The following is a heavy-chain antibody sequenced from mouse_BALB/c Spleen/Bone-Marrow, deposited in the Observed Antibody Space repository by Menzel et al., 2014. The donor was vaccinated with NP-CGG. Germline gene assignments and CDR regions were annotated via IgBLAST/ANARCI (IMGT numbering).Heavy chain of an antibody. Sequence: EVQLVQSGGGLVQPGGSLRLSCATSGFTFTAYYMSWVRQPPGKALEWLGFIRNKAKGYTTEYSASVKGRFTISRDNSQSILYLQINILTTEHSGTYYCARERKYDNNGYLDVWGEGTTVTVSS. CDR1: GFTFTAYY. CDR2: IRNKAKGYTT. V-gene: IGHV7-3*02. CDR3: ARERKYDNNGYLDV. J-gene: IGHJ1*01. D-gene: IGHD2-14*01.